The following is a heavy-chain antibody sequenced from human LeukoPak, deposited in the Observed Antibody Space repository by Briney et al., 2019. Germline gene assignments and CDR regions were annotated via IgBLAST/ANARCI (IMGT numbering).Heavy chain of an antibody. Sequence: SVKVSCKASGGTFSSYAISWVRQAPGQRLEWMGGIIPIFGTANYAQKFQGRVTITADESTSTAYMELSSLRSEDTAVYYCASEPPPEYSRSHFDYWGQGTLVTVSS. CDR1: GGTFSSYA. CDR2: IIPIFGTA. V-gene: IGHV1-69*13. D-gene: IGHD6-6*01. J-gene: IGHJ4*02. CDR3: ASEPPPEYSRSHFDY.